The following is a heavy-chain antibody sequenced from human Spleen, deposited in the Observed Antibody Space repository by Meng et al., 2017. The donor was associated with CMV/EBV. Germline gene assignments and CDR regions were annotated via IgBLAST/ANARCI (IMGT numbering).Heavy chain of an antibody. D-gene: IGHD5-18*01. CDR1: GFTVSSNY. J-gene: IGHJ5*02. CDR2: ISSGRVYI. Sequence: GGSLRLSCAASGFTVSSNYMSWVRQAPGKGLEWVSSISSGRVYIYYADSVKGRFTISRDNAKNSLYLQMNSLRVEDTAVYYCARDPVDKADHWFDPWGQGTLVTVSS. V-gene: IGHV3-21*01. CDR3: ARDPVDKADHWFDP.